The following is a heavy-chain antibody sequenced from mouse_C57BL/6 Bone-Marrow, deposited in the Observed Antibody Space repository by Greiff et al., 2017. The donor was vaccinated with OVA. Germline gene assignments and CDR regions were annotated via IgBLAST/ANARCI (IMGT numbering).Heavy chain of an antibody. CDR2: IDPEDGET. CDR3: ARWMRLRPGFAY. V-gene: IGHV14-2*01. D-gene: IGHD2-4*01. Sequence: EVQGVESGAELVKPGASVKLSCTASGFNIKDYYMHWVKQRTEQGLEWIGRIDPEDGETKYAPKFQGKATITADTSSNTAYLQLSSLTSEDTAVYYCARWMRLRPGFAYWGQGTLVTVSA. J-gene: IGHJ3*01. CDR1: GFNIKDYY.